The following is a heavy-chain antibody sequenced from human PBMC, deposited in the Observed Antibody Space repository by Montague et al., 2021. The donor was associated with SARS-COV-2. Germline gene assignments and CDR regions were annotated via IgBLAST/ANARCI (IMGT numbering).Heavy chain of an antibody. CDR2: IYYSGNT. D-gene: IGHD2-21*02. V-gene: IGHV4-39*01. J-gene: IGHJ6*02. CDR1: GGSITSSAYY. CDR3: ASLASPAYCGGDRYLRAYGSDL. Sequence: SETLSLTCTVSGGSITSSAYYWSWIRQSPGKGLEWIGTIYYSGNTYSNPSLKSRLTISMDTSKSQVSLKITSVTAADTAVYFCASLASPAYCGGDRYLRAYGSDLWGQGTRVTVSS.